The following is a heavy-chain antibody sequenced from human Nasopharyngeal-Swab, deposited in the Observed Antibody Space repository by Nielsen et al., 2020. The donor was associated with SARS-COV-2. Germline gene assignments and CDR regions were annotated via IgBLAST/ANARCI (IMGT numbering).Heavy chain of an antibody. Sequence: GSLRLSCTVPGGSISSSSYYWGWIRQPPGKGLEWIGSIYYSGSTYYNPSLKSRVTISVDTSKNQFSLKLSSVTAADTAVYYCARPYDSSGYYDWGQGTLVTVSS. D-gene: IGHD3-22*01. CDR2: IYYSGST. J-gene: IGHJ4*02. CDR1: GGSISSSSYY. V-gene: IGHV4-39*01. CDR3: ARPYDSSGYYD.